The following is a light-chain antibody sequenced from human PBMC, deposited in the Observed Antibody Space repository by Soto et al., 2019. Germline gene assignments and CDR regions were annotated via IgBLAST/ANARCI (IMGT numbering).Light chain of an antibody. CDR3: QQYGSSALT. V-gene: IGKV3-20*01. J-gene: IGKJ4*01. CDR1: QSVSSIY. CDR2: GAS. Sequence: EIVLTQSPGTLSLSPGERATLSCRASQSVSSIYLAWYQQKPGQAPRLLIYGASSRPTGIPDRSSGSGSGTDFTLTISRLEPEDFAVYYCQQYGSSALTFGGGTKVDIK.